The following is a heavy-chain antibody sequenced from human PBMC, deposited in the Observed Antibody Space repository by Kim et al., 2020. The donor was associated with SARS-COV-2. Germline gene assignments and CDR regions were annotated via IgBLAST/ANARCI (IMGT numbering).Heavy chain of an antibody. Sequence: GGSLRLSCPASGFTFDSYEMNWVRQAPGKGLEWVSYISSSGTTINYADSVKGRFTTSRDNAKNSLFLQMNSLRAEDTAVYYCARESGSRDWFDPWGQGTLVTVSS. CDR3: ARESGSRDWFDP. V-gene: IGHV3-48*03. J-gene: IGHJ5*02. CDR1: GFTFDSYE. D-gene: IGHD3-10*01. CDR2: ISSSGTTI.